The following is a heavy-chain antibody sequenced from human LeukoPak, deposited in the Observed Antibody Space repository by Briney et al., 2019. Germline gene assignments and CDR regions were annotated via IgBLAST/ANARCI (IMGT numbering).Heavy chain of an antibody. CDR3: AKDPPNTMVRVVCPDY. V-gene: IGHV3-23*01. CDR2: ISGSGGST. J-gene: IGHJ4*02. D-gene: IGHD3-10*01. Sequence: PGGSLRLSCAASGFTFSSYAMSWVRQAPGKGLEWVSAISGSGGSTYYADSVKGRFTISRDNSKNTLYLQMNSLRAEDTAVYYCAKDPPNTMVRVVCPDYWGQGTLVTVSS. CDR1: GFTFSSYA.